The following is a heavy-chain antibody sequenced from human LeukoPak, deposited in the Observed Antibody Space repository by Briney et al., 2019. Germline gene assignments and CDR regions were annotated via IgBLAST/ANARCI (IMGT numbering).Heavy chain of an antibody. V-gene: IGHV3-23*01. J-gene: IGHJ4*02. CDR2: GGSSGSTT. CDR1: GFTFSNYG. D-gene: IGHD6-19*01. Sequence: GGSLRLSCAASGFTFSNYGLSWVRQAPGKGLELVSGGGSSGSTTYYADSVKGRFSISRDNSKNTLYLQMNSLRNEDTAVYYCAKLGGGVTVTGLRYFDYWGQGTLVTVSS. CDR3: AKLGGGVTVTGLRYFDY.